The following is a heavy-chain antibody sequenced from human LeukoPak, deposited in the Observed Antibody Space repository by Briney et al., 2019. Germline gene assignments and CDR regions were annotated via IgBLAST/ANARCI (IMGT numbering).Heavy chain of an antibody. Sequence: GESLKISCKGSGYSFTSYWIGWVRQMPGKGLEWMGIIYPGDSDTRYSPSFQGQVTISADKSISTAYLQWSSLKASDTAMYYCTRYPRGIAVAGSNFDYWGQGTLVTVSS. J-gene: IGHJ4*02. V-gene: IGHV5-51*01. D-gene: IGHD6-19*01. CDR1: GYSFTSYW. CDR3: TRYPRGIAVAGSNFDY. CDR2: IYPGDSDT.